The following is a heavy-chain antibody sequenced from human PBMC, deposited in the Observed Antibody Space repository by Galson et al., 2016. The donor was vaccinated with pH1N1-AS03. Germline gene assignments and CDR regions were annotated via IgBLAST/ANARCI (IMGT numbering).Heavy chain of an antibody. V-gene: IGHV3-7*01. CDR3: ARYGSSPWFDP. J-gene: IGHJ5*02. CDR1: GFTFGSYW. D-gene: IGHD6-6*01. CDR2: IKEDGSEK. Sequence: SLRLSCAASGFTFGSYWMSWVRQAPGKGLEWVANIKEDGSEKSYVDSVKDRFTISRDNSKNSLYLQMNSLRVEDTALYYCARYGSSPWFDPWGQGTLVTVS.